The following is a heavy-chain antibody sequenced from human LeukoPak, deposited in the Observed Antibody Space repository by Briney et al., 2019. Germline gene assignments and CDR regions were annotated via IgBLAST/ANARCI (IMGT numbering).Heavy chain of an antibody. CDR2: FDPEDGET. Sequence: ASVKVSCKVSGYTLTELSIHWVRQAPGKGLEWMGGFDPEDGETIYAQKFQGRVTMTEDTSTDTAYMELSSLRSEDTAVYYCATRFAALYYDSSGLGYWGQGTLVTVSS. CDR3: ATRFAALYYDSSGLGY. V-gene: IGHV1-24*01. CDR1: GYTLTELS. J-gene: IGHJ4*02. D-gene: IGHD3-22*01.